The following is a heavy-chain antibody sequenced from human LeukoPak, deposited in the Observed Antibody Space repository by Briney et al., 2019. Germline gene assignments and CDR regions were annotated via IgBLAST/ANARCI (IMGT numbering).Heavy chain of an antibody. D-gene: IGHD3-3*01. J-gene: IGHJ4*02. CDR2: ISYDGSNK. V-gene: IGHV3-30-3*01. CDR1: GFTFSSYA. CDR3: ARDSDLRFLDWFYLGLDY. Sequence: GGSLRLSCAASGFTFSSYAMHWVRQAPGKGLEWVAVISYDGSNKYYADSVKGRFTISRDNSKNTLYLQMNSLRAEDTAVYYCARDSDLRFLDWFYLGLDYWGQGTLVTVSS.